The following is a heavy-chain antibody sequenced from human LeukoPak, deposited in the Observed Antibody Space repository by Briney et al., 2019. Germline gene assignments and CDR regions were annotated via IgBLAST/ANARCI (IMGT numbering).Heavy chain of an antibody. V-gene: IGHV1-8*01. CDR2: MNPNSGHT. Sequence: ASVKVACKASGYTFTSYDINCGRQATGQGLEWMGWMNPNSGHTGTAQKFQGRVTMTRNTSISPAYMELPSLRSQDTAVYYCARALYYYMDVWGKGTTVTVSS. CDR3: ARALYYYMDV. CDR1: GYTFTSYD. J-gene: IGHJ6*03.